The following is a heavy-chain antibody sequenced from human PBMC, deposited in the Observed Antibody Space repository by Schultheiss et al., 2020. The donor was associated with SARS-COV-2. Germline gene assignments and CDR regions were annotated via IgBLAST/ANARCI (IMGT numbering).Heavy chain of an antibody. CDR2: ISNSGSTI. V-gene: IGHV3-48*03. Sequence: GGSLRLSCAASGFTFSKYEMSWVRQAPGKGPEWVSYISNSGSTIYYAHSVKGRFTISRDNAENSLYLQMNSLRAEDTAVYYCASTVTRYFDLWGRGTLVTVSS. J-gene: IGHJ2*01. D-gene: IGHD4-17*01. CDR1: GFTFSKYE. CDR3: ASTVTRYFDL.